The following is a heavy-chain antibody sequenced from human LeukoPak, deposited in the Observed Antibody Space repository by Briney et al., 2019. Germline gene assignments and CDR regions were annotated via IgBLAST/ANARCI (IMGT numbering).Heavy chain of an antibody. D-gene: IGHD2-15*01. CDR2: IRYDGSNI. V-gene: IGHV3-30*02. J-gene: IGHJ6*03. CDR3: AKGGGIYYYMDV. CDR1: GFTFSSYS. Sequence: GGPLRLSCAASGFTFSSYSMNCVRQAPGKGLEWGAFIRYDGSNIYYADSVKGRFTISRDNAKNTLYLQMNSLRAEDTAVYYCAKGGGIYYYMDVWGKGTTVTVSS.